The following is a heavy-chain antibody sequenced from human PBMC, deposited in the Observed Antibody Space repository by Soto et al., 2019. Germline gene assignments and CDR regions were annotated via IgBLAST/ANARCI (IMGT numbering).Heavy chain of an antibody. D-gene: IGHD6-13*01. Sequence: GGSLRLSCAASGVPFSNAWMNWVRQAPGKGLEWVGRIKSKTDGGTTDYAAPVKGRFTISRDDSKNTLYLQMNSLKTEDTAVYYCTGIAAAGTSGYYYGMDVWGQGTTVTVSS. CDR2: IKSKTDGGTT. V-gene: IGHV3-15*07. J-gene: IGHJ6*02. CDR1: GVPFSNAW. CDR3: TGIAAAGTSGYYYGMDV.